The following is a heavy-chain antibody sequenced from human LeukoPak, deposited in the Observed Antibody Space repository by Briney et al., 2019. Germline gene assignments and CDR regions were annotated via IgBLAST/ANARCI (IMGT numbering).Heavy chain of an antibody. J-gene: IGHJ4*02. V-gene: IGHV4-34*01. CDR3: ASWDFWSGYFDY. Sequence: SETLSLTCAVYGGSFSGYYWSWIRQPPGKGLEWIGEINHSGSTNYNPSLKSRVTISVDRSKNQFSLKLSSVTAADTAVYYCASWDFWSGYFDYWGQGTLVTVSS. D-gene: IGHD3-3*01. CDR2: INHSGST. CDR1: GGSFSGYY.